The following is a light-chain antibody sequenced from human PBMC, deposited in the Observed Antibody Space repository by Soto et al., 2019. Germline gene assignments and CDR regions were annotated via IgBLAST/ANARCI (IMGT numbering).Light chain of an antibody. V-gene: IGLV2-14*03. CDR1: SSDIGGYNF. CDR3: NSYRTVSTYV. CDR2: DVS. J-gene: IGLJ1*01. Sequence: QSALTQPASVSGSPGQSITISCTGTSSDIGGYNFVSWYQHHPGKAPKLLIHDVSNRPSGGFSRFSGSKSGNTASLTISGRQAEDEADYYCNSYRTVSTYVFGTGTKLTVL.